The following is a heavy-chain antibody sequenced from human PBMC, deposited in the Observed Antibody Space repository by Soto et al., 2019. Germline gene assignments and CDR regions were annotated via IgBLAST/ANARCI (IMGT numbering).Heavy chain of an antibody. J-gene: IGHJ4*02. CDR1: GYSISSAYY. CDR2: VYHSGST. CDR3: PRSGTTPPPFPKQ. Sequence: PSETLSLTCVVSGYSISSAYYWGWIRQPPGKGLEWIGSVYHSGSTYYNPSLKSRVTISVDTSKNHFSLKLRSVTAADSAVYYCPRSGTTPPPFPKQWGQGTLVTVYS. D-gene: IGHD1-1*01. V-gene: IGHV4-38-2*01.